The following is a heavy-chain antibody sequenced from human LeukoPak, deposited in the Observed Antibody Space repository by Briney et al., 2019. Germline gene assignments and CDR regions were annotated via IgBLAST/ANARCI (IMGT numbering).Heavy chain of an antibody. J-gene: IGHJ6*02. V-gene: IGHV1-2*02. Sequence: ASVKVSCKASGYTFTGYYMHWVRQAPGQGPEWMGWINPNSGGTNYAQKFQGRVTMTRDTSISTAYMELSRLRSDDTAVYYCARSRAIWFAFYYGMDVWGQGTTVTVSS. CDR3: ARSRAIWFAFYYGMDV. CDR2: INPNSGGT. D-gene: IGHD3-10*01. CDR1: GYTFTGYY.